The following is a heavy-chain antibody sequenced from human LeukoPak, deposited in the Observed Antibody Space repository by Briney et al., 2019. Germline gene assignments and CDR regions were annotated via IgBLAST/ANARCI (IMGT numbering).Heavy chain of an antibody. D-gene: IGHD2-2*01. J-gene: IGHJ5*02. Sequence: GGSLRLSCAASGFTFSDYYMSWVRQAPGKGLEWVSYISSSGSTIYYADSVKGRFTISRDNAKNSLYLQMNSLRAEDTAVYYWARDARYCSSTSCSKNWFDPWGQGTLVTVSS. CDR1: GFTFSDYY. V-gene: IGHV3-11*04. CDR2: ISSSGSTI. CDR3: ARDARYCSSTSCSKNWFDP.